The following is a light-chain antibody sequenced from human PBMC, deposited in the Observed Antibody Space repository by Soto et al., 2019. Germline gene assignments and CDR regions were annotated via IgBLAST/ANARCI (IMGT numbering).Light chain of an antibody. Sequence: EIVLTQSPGTLSLSPGERATLSCRASQTVSNTYLAWYQHKPGQAPRLLIYGASDRATGIPDRFSGSGSVTDFTLTISSLEPEDFALSYCQQYGTSPVTFGQGTKLEI. CDR3: QQYGTSPVT. CDR2: GAS. J-gene: IGKJ2*01. CDR1: QTVSNTY. V-gene: IGKV3-20*01.